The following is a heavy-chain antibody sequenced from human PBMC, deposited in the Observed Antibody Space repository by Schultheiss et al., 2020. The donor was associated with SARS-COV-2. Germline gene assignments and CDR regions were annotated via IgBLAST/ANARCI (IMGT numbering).Heavy chain of an antibody. Sequence: GGSLRLSCAASGFTFSRYWMHWVRQAPGKGLVWVSRISSDGSSTSYADSVEGRFTISRDNTKNTLYLQVNSLRGEDTAVYYCAKDRRYYDILTGYFQAHIQAIEAYGLDVWGRGTTVTVAS. J-gene: IGHJ6*02. V-gene: IGHV3-74*01. CDR2: ISSDGSST. CDR3: AKDRRYYDILTGYFQAHIQAIEAYGLDV. CDR1: GFTFSRYW. D-gene: IGHD3-9*01.